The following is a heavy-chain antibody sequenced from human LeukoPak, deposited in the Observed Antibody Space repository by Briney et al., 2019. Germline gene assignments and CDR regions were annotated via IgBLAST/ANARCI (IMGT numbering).Heavy chain of an antibody. V-gene: IGHV4-39*07. Sequence: SETLSLTCTVSGDSISSSTYYWGWIRQPPGKGLEWIGTVYYSGSTYYNPSLMSRVTISLDTSKNQFSLKLSSVTAADTAVYYCARVSGLNNFDYWGQGTLVTVSS. J-gene: IGHJ4*02. CDR2: VYYSGST. D-gene: IGHD1/OR15-1a*01. CDR1: GDSISSSTYY. CDR3: ARVSGLNNFDY.